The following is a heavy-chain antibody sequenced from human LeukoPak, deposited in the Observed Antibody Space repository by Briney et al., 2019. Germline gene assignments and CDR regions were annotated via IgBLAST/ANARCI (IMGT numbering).Heavy chain of an antibody. Sequence: GRSLRLSCAASGFTFSSYGMHWVRQAPGKGLEWVAVISYDGSNKYYADSVKGRFTISRDNYKNTLYLQMNSLRAEDTAVYYCAKDPRNSSGQGYYWGKGTLVTVSS. CDR1: GFTFSSYG. D-gene: IGHD6-19*01. V-gene: IGHV3-30*18. J-gene: IGHJ4*02. CDR2: ISYDGSNK. CDR3: AKDPRNSSGQGYY.